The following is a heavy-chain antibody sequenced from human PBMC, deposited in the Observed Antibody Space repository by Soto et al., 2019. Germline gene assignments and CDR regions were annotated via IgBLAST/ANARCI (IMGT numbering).Heavy chain of an antibody. Sequence: SETLSLTCTVSGGSISSGDYYWSWIRQPPGKGLEWIGYIYYSGSTYYNPSLKSRVTISVDTSKNQFSLKLSSVTAADTAVYYCARVFPKEVPAAILATINWFDPWGQGTLVTVSS. CDR3: ARVFPKEVPAAILATINWFDP. D-gene: IGHD2-2*01. J-gene: IGHJ5*02. V-gene: IGHV4-30-4*01. CDR1: GGSISSGDYY. CDR2: IYYSGST.